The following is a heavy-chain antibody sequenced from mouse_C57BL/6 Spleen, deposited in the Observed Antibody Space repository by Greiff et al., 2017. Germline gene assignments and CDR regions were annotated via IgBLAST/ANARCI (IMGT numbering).Heavy chain of an antibody. Sequence: QVQLQQSGAELVRPGTSVKMSCKASGYTFTNYWIGWAKQRPGHGLEWIGDIYPGGGYTNYNEKFKGKATLTADKSSSTAYMQFSSLTSEDSAIXYCARSGSSYEDAMDYWGQGTSVTVSS. J-gene: IGHJ4*01. CDR2: IYPGGGYT. CDR3: ARSGSSYEDAMDY. V-gene: IGHV1-63*01. D-gene: IGHD1-1*01. CDR1: GYTFTNYW.